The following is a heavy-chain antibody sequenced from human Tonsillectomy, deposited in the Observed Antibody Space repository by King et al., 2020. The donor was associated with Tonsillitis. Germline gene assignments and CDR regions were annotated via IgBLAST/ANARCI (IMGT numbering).Heavy chain of an antibody. CDR1: GFIFSNYW. Sequence: VQLVESGGGLVQPGGSLRLSCAASGFIFSNYWMTWVRQAPGKGLEWVANIKEDGNEKYYVDSVKGRFTIFRDNAKNSLYLEMDGLRAGDTAVYYCAGGPRPAQDSLSSYYGMDVWGQGTTVTVAS. CDR2: IKEDGNEK. D-gene: IGHD6-6*01. V-gene: IGHV3-7*03. CDR3: AGGPRPAQDSLSSYYGMDV. J-gene: IGHJ6*02.